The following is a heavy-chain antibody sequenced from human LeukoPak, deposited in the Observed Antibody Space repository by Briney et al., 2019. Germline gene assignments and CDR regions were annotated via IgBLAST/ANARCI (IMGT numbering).Heavy chain of an antibody. V-gene: IGHV3-43D*03. CDR1: GFTFDDYA. Sequence: PGGSLRLSCAASGFTFDDYAMHWVRQAPGKGLEWVSLISWDGFSTYYADSVKGRFTISRDNSKNTLYLQMNSLRADDTAVYYCAKDQDQYMDVWGKGTTVTISS. J-gene: IGHJ6*03. CDR2: ISWDGFST. CDR3: AKDQDQYMDV. D-gene: IGHD2-2*01.